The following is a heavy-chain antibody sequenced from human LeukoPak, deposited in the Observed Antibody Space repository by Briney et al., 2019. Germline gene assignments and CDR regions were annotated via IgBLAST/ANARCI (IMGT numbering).Heavy chain of an antibody. CDR3: ARGRSTGYPYYFEY. V-gene: IGHV1-8*03. D-gene: IGHD5-12*01. CDR1: GYTFTSYD. Sequence: VASVKVSCKASGYTFTSYDINWVRQATGQGLEWMGWMNPNSGSTDYAQQFQGRVTITRNTSISTAYMELSGLRSEDTAVYYCARGRSTGYPYYFEYWGQGTLVTVSS. CDR2: MNPNSGST. J-gene: IGHJ4*02.